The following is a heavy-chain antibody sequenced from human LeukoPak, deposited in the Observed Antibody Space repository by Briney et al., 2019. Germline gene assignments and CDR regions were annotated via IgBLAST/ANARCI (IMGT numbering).Heavy chain of an antibody. CDR2: ISSSISYT. CDR1: GFTFSDYY. Sequence: GGSLRLSCAASGFTFSDYYMSWIRQAPGNGLEWVSYISSSISYTEYADSVKGRFTISRDNAKNSLYLQMNSLRPEDTAVYYCAGPTHGSSGWYTYWGQGTLVTVSS. V-gene: IGHV3-11*03. J-gene: IGHJ4*02. D-gene: IGHD6-19*01. CDR3: AGPTHGSSGWYTY.